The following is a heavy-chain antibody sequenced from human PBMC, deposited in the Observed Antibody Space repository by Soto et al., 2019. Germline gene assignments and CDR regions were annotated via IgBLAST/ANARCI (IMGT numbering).Heavy chain of an antibody. Sequence: VGSLRLSCSASGFKFVNYGISWFRQAPGKGLEWVSLISATGGVTYYADSVKGRFTISRYNSHNTLYLQVHSLTAEDTDVYYCAKDRREGGTSDFYLAFWGQGHQVTVSS. CDR1: GFKFVNYG. CDR2: ISATGGVT. J-gene: IGHJ4*02. CDR3: AKDRREGGTSDFYLAF. D-gene: IGHD3-3*02. V-gene: IGHV3-23*01.